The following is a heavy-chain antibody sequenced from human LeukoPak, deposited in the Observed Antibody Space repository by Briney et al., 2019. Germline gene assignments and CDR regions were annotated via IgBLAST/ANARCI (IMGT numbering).Heavy chain of an antibody. V-gene: IGHV4-61*05. CDR1: GYSISSGYY. CDR2: IYYSGST. Sequence: SETLSLTCTVSGYSISSGYYWGWIRQPPGKGLEWIGYIYYSGSTNYNLSLKSRVTISVDTSKNQFSLKLSSVTAADTAVYYCASRKLVAAGNWFDPWGQGTLVTVSS. J-gene: IGHJ5*02. D-gene: IGHD2-15*01. CDR3: ASRKLVAAGNWFDP.